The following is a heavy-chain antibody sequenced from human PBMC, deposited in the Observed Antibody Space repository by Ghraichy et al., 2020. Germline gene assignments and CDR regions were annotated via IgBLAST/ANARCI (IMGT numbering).Heavy chain of an antibody. Sequence: SETLSLTCTVSGDSIKNYDWSWIRQSPGKGLEWIANIYDSGSTNYKTNYNPSLKSRVIMSLDTSRNQISLRLTSLTAAETAIYYCARELRRAAVDNWGQGTLVTVSS. CDR1: GDSIKNYD. CDR3: ARELRRAAVDN. CDR2: IYDSGST. V-gene: IGHV4-59*01. J-gene: IGHJ4*02.